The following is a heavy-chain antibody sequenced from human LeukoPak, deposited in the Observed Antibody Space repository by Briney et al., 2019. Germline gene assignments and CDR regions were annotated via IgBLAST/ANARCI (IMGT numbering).Heavy chain of an antibody. J-gene: IGHJ6*02. V-gene: IGHV4-34*01. Sequence: SETLSLTCAVYGGSFSGYYWSWIRQPPGKGLEWIREINHSGSTNYNPSLKSRVTISVDTSKNQFSLKLSSVTAADTAVYYCARDRNYGLDVWGQGTTVTVSS. CDR3: ARDRNYGLDV. CDR1: GGSFSGYY. CDR2: INHSGST.